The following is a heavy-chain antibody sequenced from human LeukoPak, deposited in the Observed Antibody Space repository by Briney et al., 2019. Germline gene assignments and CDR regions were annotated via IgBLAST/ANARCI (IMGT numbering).Heavy chain of an antibody. CDR1: GFTFSSYG. CDR3: ARHWSGYYPSDAFDI. V-gene: IGHV3-30*03. CDR2: ISYDGSNK. J-gene: IGHJ3*02. Sequence: GGSLRLSCAASGFTFSSYGMHWVRQAPGKGLEWVAVISYDGSNKYYADSVKGRFTISRDNSKNTLYLQMNSLRAEDTAVYYCARHWSGYYPSDAFDIWGQGTMVTVSS. D-gene: IGHD3-3*01.